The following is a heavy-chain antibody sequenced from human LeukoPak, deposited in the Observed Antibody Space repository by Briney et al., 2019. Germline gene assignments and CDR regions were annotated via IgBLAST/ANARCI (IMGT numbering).Heavy chain of an antibody. CDR1: GFTVSSNY. Sequence: GGSLRLSCAASGFTVSSNYMSWVRQAPGKGLEWVSVIYTGGSTYYAGSVKGRFTISRDNSKNTLYLQMNSLRAEDTAVYYCASAKNYYYYMDVWGKGTTVTVSS. CDR2: IYTGGST. J-gene: IGHJ6*03. V-gene: IGHV3-53*01. CDR3: ASAKNYYYYMDV.